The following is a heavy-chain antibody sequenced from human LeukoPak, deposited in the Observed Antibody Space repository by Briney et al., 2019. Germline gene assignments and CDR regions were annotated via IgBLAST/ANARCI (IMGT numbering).Heavy chain of an antibody. Sequence: GGSLRLSCAASGFTFSSYSMNWVRQAPGKGLEWVSSISSSSSYIYYADSVKGRFTISRDNAKNSLYLQMNSLRAEDTAVYYCARESADSSGYYPSDYWGQGTLVTVSS. J-gene: IGHJ4*02. CDR1: GFTFSSYS. CDR3: ARESADSSGYYPSDY. V-gene: IGHV3-21*01. CDR2: ISSSSSYI. D-gene: IGHD3-22*01.